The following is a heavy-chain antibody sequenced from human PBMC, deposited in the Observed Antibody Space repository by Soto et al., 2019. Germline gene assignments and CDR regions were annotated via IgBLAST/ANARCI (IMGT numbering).Heavy chain of an antibody. Sequence: GGSLRLSCAASGFTFSNAWMSWIRQAPGKGLEWVGRIKSKTDGGTTDYAAPVKGRFTISRDDSKNTLYLQMNRLKTEDTAVYYGTTEHDCGDSRAFAYYYYGMDVWGQGTTVTVSS. J-gene: IGHJ6*02. CDR2: IKSKTDGGTT. V-gene: IGHV3-15*01. D-gene: IGHD4-17*01. CDR1: GFTFSNAW. CDR3: TTEHDCGDSRAFAYYYYGMDV.